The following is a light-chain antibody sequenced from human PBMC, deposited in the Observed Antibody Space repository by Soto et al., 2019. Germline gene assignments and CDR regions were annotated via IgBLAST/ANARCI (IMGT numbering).Light chain of an antibody. CDR1: SSDVGNYNL. J-gene: IGLJ2*01. CDR3: CSYAGSITFT. V-gene: IGLV2-23*02. Sequence: SALTQPASVSGSPGQSITISCTGTSSDVGNYNLVSWYQQHPGKAPKLIIYATRKRPSGVSNRYSGSKSGNTASLTISGLQAEDEATYHCCSYAGSITFTFGGGTKVTVL. CDR2: ATR.